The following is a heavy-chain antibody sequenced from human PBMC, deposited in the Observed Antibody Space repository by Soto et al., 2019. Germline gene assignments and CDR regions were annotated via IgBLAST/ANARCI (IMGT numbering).Heavy chain of an antibody. Sequence: ASVKVSCKASGYTFTSYYMHWVRQAPGQGLEWMGIINPSGGSTSYAQRFQGRVTMTRDTSTSTVYMELSSLRSEDTAVYYCARDGAIAAAGPPYYYGMDVWGQGTTVTVSS. CDR1: GYTFTSYY. J-gene: IGHJ6*02. D-gene: IGHD6-13*01. CDR2: INPSGGST. CDR3: ARDGAIAAAGPPYYYGMDV. V-gene: IGHV1-46*01.